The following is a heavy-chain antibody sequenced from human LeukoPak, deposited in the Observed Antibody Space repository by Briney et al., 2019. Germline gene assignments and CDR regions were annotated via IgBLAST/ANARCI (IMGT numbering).Heavy chain of an antibody. CDR3: ARSRSYVLRFLEWLLSPLDY. J-gene: IGHJ4*02. CDR2: ISYDGSNK. Sequence: GRSLRLSCAASGFTFSSYAMHWVRQAPGKGLEWVAVISYDGSNKYYADSVKGRFTISRDNSKNTLYLQMNSLRAEDTVVYYCARSRSYVLRFLEWLLSPLDYWGQGTLVTVSS. CDR1: GFTFSSYA. V-gene: IGHV3-30-3*01. D-gene: IGHD3-3*01.